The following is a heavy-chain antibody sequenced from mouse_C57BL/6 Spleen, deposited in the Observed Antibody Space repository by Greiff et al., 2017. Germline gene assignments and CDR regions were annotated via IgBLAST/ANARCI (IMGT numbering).Heavy chain of an antibody. Sequence: EVKLMESGGGLVQPGGSMKLSCVASGFTFSNYWMNWVRQSPEQGLEWVAQIRLKSDNYASHYAVPVKGRFTISRDDSTSSVYLQMNNLRAEETGMYYCTDTVYSEGMGPGFAYWGQETLVTVSA. D-gene: IGHD2-4*01. CDR3: TDTVYSEGMGPGFAY. CDR1: GFTFSNYW. CDR2: IRLKSDNYAS. V-gene: IGHV6-3*01. J-gene: IGHJ3*01.